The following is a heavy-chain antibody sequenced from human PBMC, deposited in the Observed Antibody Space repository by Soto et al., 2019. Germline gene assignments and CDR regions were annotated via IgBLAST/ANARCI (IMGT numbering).Heavy chain of an antibody. V-gene: IGHV4-61*03. CDR1: GGSVSSGSYY. Sequence: SETLSLTCTVSGGSVSSGSYYWSWIRQPPGKGLEWIGYIYNSGSTNYNPSLKSRVTISVDTSKNHFSLRMSSVTAADTAVYYCARESDSGSYHFDYWGRGTLVTVSS. J-gene: IGHJ4*02. CDR2: IYNSGST. CDR3: ARESDSGSYHFDY. D-gene: IGHD3-10*01.